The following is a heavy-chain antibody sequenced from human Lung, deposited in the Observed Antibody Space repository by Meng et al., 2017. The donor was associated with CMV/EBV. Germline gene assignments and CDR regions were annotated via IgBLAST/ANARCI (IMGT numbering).Heavy chain of an antibody. J-gene: IGHJ4*02. V-gene: IGHV1-2*02. D-gene: IGHD3-9*01. CDR1: GYRFTDHY. CDR2: IYPNSGGT. Sequence: ASXXVSCKASGYRFTDHYFHWVRQAPGQGLEWMGWIYPNSGGTHYAQKFQGRLTVTRDTSISTGYMELCSLGSDDTAVYYCARDNDWVPDYWGQGTLVTVSS. CDR3: ARDNDWVPDY.